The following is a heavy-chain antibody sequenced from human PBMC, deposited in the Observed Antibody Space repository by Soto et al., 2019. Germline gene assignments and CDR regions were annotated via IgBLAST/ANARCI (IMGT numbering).Heavy chain of an antibody. D-gene: IGHD2-2*02. J-gene: IGHJ6*02. CDR1: GGTFSSYA. V-gene: IGHV1-69*06. Sequence: SVKVSCKASGGTFSSYAISWVRQAPGQGLEWMGGIIPIFGTANYAQKFQGRVTITADKSTSTAYMELSSLRSEDTAVYYCAREDIVVVPAAIRPAYYYYGMDVWGQGTTVTVSS. CDR3: AREDIVVVPAAIRPAYYYYGMDV. CDR2: IIPIFGTA.